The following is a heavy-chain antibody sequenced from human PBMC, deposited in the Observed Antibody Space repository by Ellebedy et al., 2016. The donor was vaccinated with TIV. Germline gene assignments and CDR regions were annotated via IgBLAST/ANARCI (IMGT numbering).Heavy chain of an antibody. CDR1: GGTFSRYA. CDR2: IIPSLRLGTV. J-gene: IGHJ4*02. V-gene: IGHV1-69*06. Sequence: AASVKVSCKSSGGTFSRYASTWVRQAPGQGLEWMGGIIPSLRLGTVKIVQKLQDRVTISADISTSTTYMDLIMLTSDDTAVYYCATFVAGAGQFDHWGQGTLVTVSS. CDR3: ATFVAGAGQFDH. D-gene: IGHD6-19*01.